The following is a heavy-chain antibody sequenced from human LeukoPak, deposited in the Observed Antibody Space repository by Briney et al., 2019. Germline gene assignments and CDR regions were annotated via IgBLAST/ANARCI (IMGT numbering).Heavy chain of an antibody. V-gene: IGHV1-18*01. CDR3: ARGWDYYDSSGYYGDY. CDR2: ISAYNGNT. Sequence: ASVKVSCKASGYTFTSYGISWVRQAPGQGLEWMGWISAYNGNTNYAQKLQGRVTMTTDTSTSTAYMELRSPRSDDTAVYYCARGWDYYDSSGYYGDYWGQGTLVTVSS. CDR1: GYTFTSYG. D-gene: IGHD3-22*01. J-gene: IGHJ4*02.